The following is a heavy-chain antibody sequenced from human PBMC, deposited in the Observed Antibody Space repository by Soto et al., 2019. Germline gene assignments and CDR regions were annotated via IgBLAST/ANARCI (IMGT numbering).Heavy chain of an antibody. CDR3: AHMQTYCGGNCYSGFDY. D-gene: IGHD2-21*02. Sequence: QITLKESGPTLVKPTQTLTLTCTFSGFSLSTSGVGVGWIRQPPGKALEWLAPIYWDDDKRYSPSLKSTLTITMDTPKTPVVLTMTNMDPLETATYYWAHMQTYCGGNCYSGFDYWGQGTLVTVSS. CDR2: IYWDDDK. CDR1: GFSLSTSGVG. J-gene: IGHJ4*02. V-gene: IGHV2-5*02.